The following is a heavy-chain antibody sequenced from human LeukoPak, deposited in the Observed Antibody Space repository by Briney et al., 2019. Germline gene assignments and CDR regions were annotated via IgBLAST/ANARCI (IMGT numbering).Heavy chain of an antibody. Sequence: GGSLRLSCTASGLTFSTSGFNWVRQAPGKGLEWVASIGPTGSDRYHADSIKGRFTISRDNANNFLYLQMNSPRAEDTAVYYCATETNGRHYDYWGQGTLLTVSS. CDR2: IGPTGSDR. CDR1: GLTFSTSG. D-gene: IGHD1-14*01. J-gene: IGHJ4*02. V-gene: IGHV3-21*06. CDR3: ATETNGRHYDY.